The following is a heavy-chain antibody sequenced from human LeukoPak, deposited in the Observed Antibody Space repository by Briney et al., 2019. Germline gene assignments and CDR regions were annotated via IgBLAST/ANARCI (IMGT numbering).Heavy chain of an antibody. J-gene: IGHJ4*02. Sequence: GGSLRLSCAASGFTFSGYAMSWVRQAPGKGLEWVSTVTGSAASTYYAESVKGRFTISRDNSKNTLYLQMNSLRAEDTAVYYCAKDTPVIGYASGWSRNFFDYWGQGTLVTVSS. CDR2: VTGSAAST. CDR1: GFTFSGYA. CDR3: AKDTPVIGYASGWSRNFFDY. V-gene: IGHV3-23*01. D-gene: IGHD6-19*01.